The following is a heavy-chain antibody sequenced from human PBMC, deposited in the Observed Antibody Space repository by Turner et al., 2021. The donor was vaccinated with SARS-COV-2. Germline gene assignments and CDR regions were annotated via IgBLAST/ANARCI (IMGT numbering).Heavy chain of an antibody. J-gene: IGHJ4*02. V-gene: IGHV4-39*01. CDR2: IYYSGST. Sequence: QLQLQESGPGLVKPSGTLSLTCTVSGGSLRSTRYFWGWIRQPPGKGLEWSGSIYYSGSTYYNPSLKSRVTISVDTSKNQFSLKLSSVTAADTAVYYCARNSPKWYYYDSSGYYDYWGQGTLVTVSS. CDR1: GGSLRSTRYF. D-gene: IGHD3-22*01. CDR3: ARNSPKWYYYDSSGYYDY.